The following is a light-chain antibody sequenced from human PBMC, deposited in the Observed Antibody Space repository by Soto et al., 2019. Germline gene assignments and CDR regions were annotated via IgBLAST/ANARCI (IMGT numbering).Light chain of an antibody. J-gene: IGKJ2*01. Sequence: DIQMTQSPSSLSASVGDRVTITCRASQSISSYLNWYQQKPGKAPKLLIYAASSLQSWFPSRFTGSGSETDFTLTISSLQPEDFATYYCQQSNSIPHTFGQGTKLEIK. V-gene: IGKV1-39*01. CDR3: QQSNSIPHT. CDR1: QSISSY. CDR2: AAS.